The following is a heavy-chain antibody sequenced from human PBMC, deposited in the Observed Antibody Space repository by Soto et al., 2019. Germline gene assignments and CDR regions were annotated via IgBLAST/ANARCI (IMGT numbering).Heavy chain of an antibody. Sequence: QVQLQESGPGLVKPSGTLSLTCALSGASIITDNWWSWVRQPPGKEMEWIGEIYHSGNTNFNPSVKSRVTIAVDTSKHQFSLTVSSVPAADTAIYYCARASASSKLRGVVINWGQGTLVTVPS. CDR1: GASIITDNW. J-gene: IGHJ4*02. D-gene: IGHD3-10*01. V-gene: IGHV4-4*02. CDR3: ARASASSKLRGVVIN. CDR2: IYHSGNT.